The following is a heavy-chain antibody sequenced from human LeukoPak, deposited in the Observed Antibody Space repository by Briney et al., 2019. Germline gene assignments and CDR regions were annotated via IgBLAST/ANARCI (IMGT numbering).Heavy chain of an antibody. D-gene: IGHD4-23*01. J-gene: IGHJ4*02. CDR3: ARVTSVAFGEIDY. CDR1: GFTFSSYA. Sequence: GGSLRLSCAASGFTFSSYAMSWVRRAPGKGLEWVSGISSSGGSTYYADSVKGRFTFSRDNSKNTLYLQMNSLRAEDTAVYYCARVTSVAFGEIDYWGQGTLVTVSS. V-gene: IGHV3-23*01. CDR2: ISSSGGST.